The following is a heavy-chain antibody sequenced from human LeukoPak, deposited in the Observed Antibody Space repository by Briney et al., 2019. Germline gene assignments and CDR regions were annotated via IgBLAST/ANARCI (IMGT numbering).Heavy chain of an antibody. CDR2: IIPILGIA. J-gene: IGHJ4*02. Sequence: SVKVSCKASGGTFSSYAIIWVRQAPGQGLEWMGRIIPILGIANHAQKFQGRVTITADKSTSTAYMELSSLRSEDTAVYYCAIASAVAGTWWGQGTLVTVSS. CDR1: GGTFSSYA. V-gene: IGHV1-69*04. CDR3: AIASAVAGTW. D-gene: IGHD6-19*01.